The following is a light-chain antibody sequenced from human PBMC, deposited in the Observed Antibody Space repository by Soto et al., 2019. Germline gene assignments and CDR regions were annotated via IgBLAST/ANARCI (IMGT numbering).Light chain of an antibody. V-gene: IGKV3-20*01. Sequence: IVLTQSPGTLSLSPGERATLSCGASQSVSASYLAWYQQKPGQAPRLLIYGASRRATGIPDRFSAGGSGTDFTLTISRLEPEDFAVYYCQQYDSSPVTFGPGTKVEIK. CDR2: GAS. CDR1: QSVSASY. J-gene: IGKJ2*01. CDR3: QQYDSSPVT.